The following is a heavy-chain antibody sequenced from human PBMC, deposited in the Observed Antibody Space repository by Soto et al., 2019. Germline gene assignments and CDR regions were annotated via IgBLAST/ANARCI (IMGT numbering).Heavy chain of an antibody. D-gene: IGHD3-16*01. CDR2: FDPEYGKT. CDR1: GRTLSEIS. CDR3: ATDEGDSFNLNYNYMDV. V-gene: IGHV1-24*01. J-gene: IGHJ6*03. Sequence: GASVKVSCKVSGRTLSEISIHWVRQAPGRGPEWMGGFDPEYGKTTYAQKFQGRFTMTEDTSKDTAYMELSSLRSDDTAVYYCATDEGDSFNLNYNYMDVWGKGTTVTVSS.